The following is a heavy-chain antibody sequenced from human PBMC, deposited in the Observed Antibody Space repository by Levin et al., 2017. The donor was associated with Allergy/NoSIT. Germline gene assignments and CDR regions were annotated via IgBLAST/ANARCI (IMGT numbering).Heavy chain of an antibody. CDR1: GFTFSSYS. V-gene: IGHV3-21*01. CDR3: ARDCCGWYSGQGLVDLPDI. J-gene: IGHJ3*02. Sequence: GGSLRLSCAASGFTFSSYSMNWVRQAPGKGLEWVSSISSSSSYIYYADSVKGRFTISRDNAKNSLYLQMNSLRAEDTAVYYCARDCCGWYSGQGLVDLPDIWGQGTTVTVSS. CDR2: ISSSSSYI. D-gene: IGHD6-19*01.